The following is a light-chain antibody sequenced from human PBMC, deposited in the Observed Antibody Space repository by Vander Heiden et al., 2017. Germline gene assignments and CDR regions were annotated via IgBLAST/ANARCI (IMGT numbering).Light chain of an antibody. CDR2: AAS. Sequence: DIQKTQSPSSLSASVGDRVIITCRASQNIGNYLNWYQRKPGQAPKPLVYAASNLASGVPSRFSGSSSGTDFTLSISCLQAEDLATYFCQQSHSIPHTFGPGTKVEIK. CDR1: QNIGNY. J-gene: IGKJ2*01. V-gene: IGKV1-39*01. CDR3: QQSHSIPHT.